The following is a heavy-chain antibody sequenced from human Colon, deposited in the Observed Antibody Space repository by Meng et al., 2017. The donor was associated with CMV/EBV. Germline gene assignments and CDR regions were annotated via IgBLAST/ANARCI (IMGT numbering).Heavy chain of an antibody. J-gene: IGHJ4*02. CDR1: KGTFTSYT. V-gene: IGHV1-69*12. Sequence: QLDHAGAEGNKPGLSVKVACKASKGTFTSYTLSWVRQGPGKGFEWVGGILTISGTTDYAQKFQGRVTITADESTSTAYMKLSNLRSEDTAIYYCARVICGGDCYLDYWGRGTLVTVSS. CDR2: ILTISGTT. CDR3: ARVICGGDCYLDY. D-gene: IGHD2-21*02.